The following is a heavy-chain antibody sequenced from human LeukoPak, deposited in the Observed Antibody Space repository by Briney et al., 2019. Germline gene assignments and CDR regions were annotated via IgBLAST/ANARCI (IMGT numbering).Heavy chain of an antibody. J-gene: IGHJ5*02. CDR1: GFTFSSYG. Sequence: GGSLRLSCAASGFTFSSYGMSWVRQAPGKGLEWVSAISGSGGSTYYADSVKGRFTISRDNSKSTLYLQMNSLRAEDTAVYYCAKDRKRGSGSYSFFVVHNWFDPWGQGTLVTVSS. D-gene: IGHD3-10*01. CDR3: AKDRKRGSGSYSFFVVHNWFDP. CDR2: ISGSGGST. V-gene: IGHV3-23*01.